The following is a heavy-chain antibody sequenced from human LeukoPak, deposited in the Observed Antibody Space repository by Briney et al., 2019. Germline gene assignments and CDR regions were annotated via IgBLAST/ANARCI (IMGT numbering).Heavy chain of an antibody. Sequence: ASVKVSCKASGYTFTGYYMHWVRQAPGQGLEWMGWINPNSGGTNYAQKFQGRVTMTRDTSISTAYMGLSRLRSDDTAVYYCARDRSRYSSSWYGGRYFDYWGQGTLVTVSS. CDR3: ARDRSRYSSSWYGGRYFDY. J-gene: IGHJ4*02. CDR2: INPNSGGT. CDR1: GYTFTGYY. D-gene: IGHD6-13*01. V-gene: IGHV1-2*02.